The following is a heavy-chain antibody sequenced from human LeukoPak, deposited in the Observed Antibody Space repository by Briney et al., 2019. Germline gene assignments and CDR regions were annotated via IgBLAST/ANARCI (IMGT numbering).Heavy chain of an antibody. J-gene: IGHJ6*03. CDR3: AREGSGWYRSYFYYYMDV. D-gene: IGHD6-19*01. CDR2: IYTSGST. V-gene: IGHV4-4*07. CDR1: GGSISSYY. Sequence: SETLSLTCTVSGGSISSYYGSWIRQPAGKGLEWSGRIYTSGSTNYNPSLKSRVTMSVDTSKNQFSLKLSSVTAADTAVYYCAREGSGWYRSYFYYYMDVWGKGTTVTVSS.